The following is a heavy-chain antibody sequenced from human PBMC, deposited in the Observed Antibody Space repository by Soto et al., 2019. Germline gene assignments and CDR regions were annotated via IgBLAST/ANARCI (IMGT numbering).Heavy chain of an antibody. CDR1: GFTMSSGAYS. CDR3: VRGGGYDSFGV. V-gene: IGHV4-30-2*06. D-gene: IGHD2-15*01. J-gene: IGHJ4*02. Sequence: SETLSLTCSVSGFTMSSGAYSWNWIRQSPGKGLHWLGYISHLAPTYHNPSFSSPPTLSIARTRNPFFLTLSSMTAAAKAVYYCVRGGGYDSFGVWGQGIQVT. CDR2: ISHLAPT.